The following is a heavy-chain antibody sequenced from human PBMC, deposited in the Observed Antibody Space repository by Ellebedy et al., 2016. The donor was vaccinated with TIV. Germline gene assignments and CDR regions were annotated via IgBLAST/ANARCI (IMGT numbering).Heavy chain of an antibody. Sequence: GESLKISXAASGFIFRNYWMSWVRQAPGKGLEWVANIKHDGSEKKYVDSVKGRFTISRDNANNSLYLQMSSLRVEDTAVYYCARLSWYFDLWGRGTLVTVSS. CDR3: ARLSWYFDL. CDR2: IKHDGSEK. V-gene: IGHV3-7*04. J-gene: IGHJ2*01. CDR1: GFIFRNYW.